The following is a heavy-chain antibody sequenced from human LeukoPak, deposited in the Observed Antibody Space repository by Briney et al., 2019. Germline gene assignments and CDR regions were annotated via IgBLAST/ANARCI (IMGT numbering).Heavy chain of an antibody. CDR2: ISPSGNT. CDR3: ARLYSTGPFDY. J-gene: IGHJ4*02. CDR1: GGSFTIYS. V-gene: IGHV4-34*01. D-gene: IGHD6-25*01. Sequence: PSETLSLTCAVYGGSFTIYSWTWIRQPPGKSLEWVGEISPSGNTQYNPSLKSRVTISLDASKSQFYLKLNSVTAADTAVYYCARLYSTGPFDYWGQGTLVTVSS.